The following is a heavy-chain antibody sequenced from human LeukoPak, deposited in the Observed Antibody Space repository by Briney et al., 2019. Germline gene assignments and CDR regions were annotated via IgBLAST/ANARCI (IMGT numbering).Heavy chain of an antibody. CDR3: ARLILRYMDV. J-gene: IGHJ6*03. Sequence: SETLSLTCTVSGASLSGGYYWGWIRQPPGKRLGWIGMIYLSGNTYYNPSLKSRVTISEDTSKNQFSLNLSSVTAADTAVYYCARLILRYMDVWGKGTTVTVSS. CDR1: GASLSGGYY. V-gene: IGHV4-38-2*02. CDR2: IYLSGNT.